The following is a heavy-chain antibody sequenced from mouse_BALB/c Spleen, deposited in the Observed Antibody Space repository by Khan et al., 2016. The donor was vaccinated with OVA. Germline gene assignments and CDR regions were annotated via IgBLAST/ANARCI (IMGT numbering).Heavy chain of an antibody. J-gene: IGHJ4*01. Sequence: QVQLKQSGPGLVAPSQNLSITCTVSGFSLSDYGVSWIRQPPGKGLEWLGVIWGGGSTYYNSALKSRLSISKDNSKSQVFLKMSSLQSDDTAMFYYAKGVWSYYYTLDYWGQGTSVTVSS. V-gene: IGHV2-6-5*01. CDR1: GFSLSDYG. CDR3: AKGVWSYYYTLDY. CDR2: IWGGGST.